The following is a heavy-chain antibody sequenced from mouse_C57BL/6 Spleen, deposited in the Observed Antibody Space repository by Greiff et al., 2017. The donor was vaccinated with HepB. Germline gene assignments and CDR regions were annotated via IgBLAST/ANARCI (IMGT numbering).Heavy chain of an antibody. J-gene: IGHJ2*01. Sequence: DVMLVESGGGLVKPGGSLKLSCAASGFTFSSYAMSWVRQTPEKRLEWVATISDGGSYTYYPDNVKGRFTISRDNAKNNLYLQMSHLKSEDTAMYYCARDTDGYYGYWGQGTTLTVSS. CDR2: ISDGGSYT. V-gene: IGHV5-4*01. D-gene: IGHD2-3*01. CDR1: GFTFSSYA. CDR3: ARDTDGYYGY.